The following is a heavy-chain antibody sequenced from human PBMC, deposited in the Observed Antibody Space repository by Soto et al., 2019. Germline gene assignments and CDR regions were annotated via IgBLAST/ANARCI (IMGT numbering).Heavy chain of an antibody. V-gene: IGHV3-48*02. Sequence: EVQLVESGGGLVQPGGSLRLSCVASGFTFSTYSMNWVRQAPGKGLEWVSYISYVGSTINYADFVKGRFTISRDDAKNSLYLLMNSLRDEDTAVYYCAREMATITEIDYWGQGTLVTVSS. D-gene: IGHD5-12*01. CDR2: ISYVGSTI. CDR3: AREMATITEIDY. CDR1: GFTFSTYS. J-gene: IGHJ4*02.